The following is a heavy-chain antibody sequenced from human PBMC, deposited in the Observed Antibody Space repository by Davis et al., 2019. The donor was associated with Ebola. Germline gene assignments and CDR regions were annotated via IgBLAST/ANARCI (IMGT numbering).Heavy chain of an antibody. CDR1: DGSFSGSY. V-gene: IGHV4-34*01. D-gene: IGHD3-3*01. J-gene: IGHJ4*02. CDR2: VDHSGST. CDR3: ARASFFWSGHLEDY. Sequence: SETLSLTCAVYDGSFSGSYWSWIRQPPGKGLEWIGEVDHSGSTNYNPSLKSRVTISLDTSKSQFSLKLTSVTAADTAVYYCARASFFWSGHLEDYWGQGALVTVSS.